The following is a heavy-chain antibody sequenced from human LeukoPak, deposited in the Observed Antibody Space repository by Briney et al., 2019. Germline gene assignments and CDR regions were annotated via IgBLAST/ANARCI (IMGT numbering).Heavy chain of an antibody. Sequence: SETLSLTCTVSGGSISSYYWSWMRQPAGKGLERIGRIYTSGSTNYNPSLKSRVTMSVDTSKNQFSLKLSSVTAADTAVYYCARDDYGSGSYSTFDYWGQGTLVTVSS. D-gene: IGHD3-10*01. J-gene: IGHJ4*02. CDR2: IYTSGST. V-gene: IGHV4-4*07. CDR1: GGSISSYY. CDR3: ARDDYGSGSYSTFDY.